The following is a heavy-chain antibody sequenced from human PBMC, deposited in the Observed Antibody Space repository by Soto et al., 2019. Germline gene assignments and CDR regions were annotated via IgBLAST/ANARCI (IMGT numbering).Heavy chain of an antibody. V-gene: IGHV1-3*05. D-gene: IGHD6-19*01. CDR1: GYTFTSYA. Sequence: QVRLVQSGAEEKKPGASVKVSCKASGYTFTSYAMHWVRQAPGQRLEWMGWINAGNGNTKYSQKFQGRVTFTRDTSESTAYMELSCLRSEDTAVYYCARVSGWYLLDYWGQGTLVTVSS. CDR3: ARVSGWYLLDY. J-gene: IGHJ4*02. CDR2: INAGNGNT.